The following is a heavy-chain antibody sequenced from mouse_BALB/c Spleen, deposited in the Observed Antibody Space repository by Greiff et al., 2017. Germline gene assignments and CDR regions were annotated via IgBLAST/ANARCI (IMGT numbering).Heavy chain of an antibody. D-gene: IGHD1-1*01. J-gene: IGHJ3*01. CDR2: ISSGGSYT. Sequence: EVQGVESGGGLVKPGGSLKLSCAASGFTFSSYTMSWVRQTPEKRLEWVATISSGGSYTYYPDSVKGRFTISRDNAKNTLYLQMSSLKSEDTAMYYCTREGSSPFAYWGQGTLVTVSA. CDR1: GFTFSSYT. CDR3: TREGSSPFAY. V-gene: IGHV5-6-4*01.